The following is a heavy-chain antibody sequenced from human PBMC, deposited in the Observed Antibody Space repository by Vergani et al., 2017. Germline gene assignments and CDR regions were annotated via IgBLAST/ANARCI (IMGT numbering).Heavy chain of an antibody. V-gene: IGHV3-20*04. CDR1: GFPFDFYG. CDR3: VKDHPVFDE. J-gene: IGHJ4*02. CDR2: LNWNGDGT. Sequence: EVQLVESGGAVVRPGGSLSLSCAASGFPFDFYGFSWVRHPPGKGLEGVSGLNWNGDGTGHADSVRDRFPVSRDNAKKSLYLQMNSLRVEDTAMYYCVKDHPVFDEWGRGTLVSVS.